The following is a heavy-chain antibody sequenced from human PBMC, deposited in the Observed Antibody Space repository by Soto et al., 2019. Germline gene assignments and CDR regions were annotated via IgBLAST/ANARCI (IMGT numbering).Heavy chain of an antibody. D-gene: IGHD3-16*01. V-gene: IGHV1-8*01. J-gene: IGHJ6*02. CDR1: GYTFTSYD. Sequence: QVQLVQSGAEVKKPGASVKVSCKASGYTFTSYDINWVRQATGQGLEWMGWMNPNSGNTGYAQKFQGRVTMTRNTSIGTAYMELSSLRSEDTAVYYCARDYAARHYYYYGMDVWGQGTTVTVSS. CDR2: MNPNSGNT. CDR3: ARDYAARHYYYYGMDV.